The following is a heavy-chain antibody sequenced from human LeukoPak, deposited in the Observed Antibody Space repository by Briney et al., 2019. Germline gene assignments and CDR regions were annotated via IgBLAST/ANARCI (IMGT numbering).Heavy chain of an antibody. CDR1: RFTFSDYN. CDR3: ARDGRLDY. Sequence: GGSLRLSCVASRFTFSDYNMSWIRQAPGKGLEWISYIGTTDTHTYYADSVKGRFTISRDNAKNSLYLQMNSLTADDTAIYYCARDGRLDYWGQGTLVTVSS. CDR2: IGTTDTHT. J-gene: IGHJ4*02. V-gene: IGHV3-11*01.